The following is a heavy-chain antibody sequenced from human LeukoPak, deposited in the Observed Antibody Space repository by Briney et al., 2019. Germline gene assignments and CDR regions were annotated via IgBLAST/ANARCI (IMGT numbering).Heavy chain of an antibody. V-gene: IGHV4-39*01. CDR1: GGSIGGHTFY. CDR3: ARLTALAGHRGAFDI. CDR2: IYYNGNP. J-gene: IGHJ3*02. D-gene: IGHD6-19*01. Sequence: SETLSLTCNVSGGSIGGHTFYWDWIRPPPGKGLEWIATIYYNGNPFYNPSLKSRVAISIDMSKSQFSLHLSSVTAADTAIYYCARLTALAGHRGAFDIWGPGTMVTVSS.